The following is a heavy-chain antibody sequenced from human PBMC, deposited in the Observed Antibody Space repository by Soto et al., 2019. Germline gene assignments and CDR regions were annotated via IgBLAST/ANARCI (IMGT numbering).Heavy chain of an antibody. D-gene: IGHD2-21*02. CDR2: ISYDGSNK. CDR3: ASGGGSYCGGDCYDDAFDI. CDR1: GFTFSSYA. V-gene: IGHV3-30-3*01. Sequence: GGSLRLSCAASGFTFSSYAMHWVRQAPGKGLEWVAVISYDGSNKYYADSVKGRFTISRDNSKNTLYLQMNSLRAEDTAVYYWASGGGSYCGGDCYDDAFDIWGQGTMVTGSS. J-gene: IGHJ3*02.